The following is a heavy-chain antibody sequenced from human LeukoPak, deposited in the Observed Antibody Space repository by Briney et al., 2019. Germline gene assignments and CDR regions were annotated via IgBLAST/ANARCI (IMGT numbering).Heavy chain of an antibody. D-gene: IGHD3-10*01. CDR1: GYTFTSYG. CDR3: ARGPRITLVRGGQWYYYMDV. V-gene: IGHV1-18*01. CDR2: ISAYNGNT. Sequence: ASVKVSCKASGYTFTSYGISWVRQAPGQGLEWMGWISAYNGNTNYAQKLQGRVTMTTDTSTSTAYMELRSLRSDDTAVYYCARGPRITLVRGGQWYYYMDVWGKGTTVTIPS. J-gene: IGHJ6*03.